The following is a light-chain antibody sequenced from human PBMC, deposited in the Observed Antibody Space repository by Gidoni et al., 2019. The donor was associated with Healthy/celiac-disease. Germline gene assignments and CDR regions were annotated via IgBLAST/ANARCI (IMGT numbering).Light chain of an antibody. J-gene: IGKJ3*01. Sequence: DSQMTQDPSSLSASVGDRVTSTCRASQGMSNYLAWYQQKPGKVPKLLIYAASTLPSGVPSRFRGSGSGTDFPLTISSLQPEDVATYSCHKYNSAQLTFGPXTKVDIK. V-gene: IGKV1-27*01. CDR3: HKYNSAQLT. CDR1: QGMSNY. CDR2: AAS.